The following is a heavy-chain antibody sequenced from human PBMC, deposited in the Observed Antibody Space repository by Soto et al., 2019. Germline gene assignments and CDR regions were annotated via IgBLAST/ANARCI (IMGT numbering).Heavy chain of an antibody. CDR1: GYTFTTYG. Sequence: GASVKVSCKASGYTFTTYGISWVRQAPGQGLEWMGWISAYNGNTNYAQKVQGRVTMTTDTSTSTAYMELRSLRSDDTAVYYCARLLVGRGYSGYGYTPTGKDYYYYYYMDVWGKGTTVTVSS. V-gene: IGHV1-18*01. J-gene: IGHJ6*03. CDR2: ISAYNGNT. D-gene: IGHD5-12*01. CDR3: ARLLVGRGYSGYGYTPTGKDYYYYYYMDV.